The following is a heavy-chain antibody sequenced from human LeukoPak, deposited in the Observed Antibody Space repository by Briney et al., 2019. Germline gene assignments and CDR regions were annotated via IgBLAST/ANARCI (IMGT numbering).Heavy chain of an antibody. CDR3: AKDRPNPPEMEGSY. D-gene: IGHD5-24*01. CDR2: ISGSGGST. Sequence: PGGSLRLSCAASGFTFSSYGMSWVRQAPGKGLEWVSAISGSGGSTYYADSVKGRFTISRDNSENTLYLQMNSLRAEDTAVYYCAKDRPNPPEMEGSYWGQGTLVTVSS. J-gene: IGHJ4*02. CDR1: GFTFSSYG. V-gene: IGHV3-23*01.